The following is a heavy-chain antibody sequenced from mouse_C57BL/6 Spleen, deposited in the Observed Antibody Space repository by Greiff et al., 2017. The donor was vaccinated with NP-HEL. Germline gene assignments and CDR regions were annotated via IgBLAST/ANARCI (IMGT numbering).Heavy chain of an antibody. V-gene: IGHV1-53*01. D-gene: IGHD1-1*01. CDR3: ARDPLYYGSSYYAMDY. CDR2: INPSNGGT. CDR1: GYTFTSYW. J-gene: IGHJ4*01. Sequence: QVHVKQPGTELVKPGASVKLSCKASGYTFTSYWMHWVKQRPGQGLEWIGNINPSNGGTNYNEKFKSKATLTVDKSSSTAYMQLSSLTSEDSAVYYCARDPLYYGSSYYAMDYWGQGTSVTVSS.